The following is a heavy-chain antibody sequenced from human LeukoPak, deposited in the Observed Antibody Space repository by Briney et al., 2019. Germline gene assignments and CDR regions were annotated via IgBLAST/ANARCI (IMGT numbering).Heavy chain of an antibody. D-gene: IGHD5-18*01. Sequence: PSETLSLTCAVYGGPFSGYYWSWIRQPPGKGLEWIGEINHSGSTNYNPSLKSRVTISVDTSKNQFSLKLSSVTAADTAVYYCARGIRGDTAVDYWGQGTLVTVSS. V-gene: IGHV4-34*01. CDR2: INHSGST. CDR1: GGPFSGYY. CDR3: ARGIRGDTAVDY. J-gene: IGHJ4*02.